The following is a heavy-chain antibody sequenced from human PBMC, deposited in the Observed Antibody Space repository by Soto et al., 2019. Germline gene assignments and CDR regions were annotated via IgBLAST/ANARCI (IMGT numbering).Heavy chain of an antibody. V-gene: IGHV3-33*01. CDR3: ARGIVHYYYGMDV. CDR1: GFTFSSYR. D-gene: IGHD3-22*01. CDR2: IWYDGSNK. J-gene: IGHJ6*02. Sequence: GGSLRLSCAASGFTFSSYRMPWVRQAPGKGLEWVAVIWYDGSNKYYADSVKGRFTISRDNSKNTLYLQMNSLRAEDTAVYYCARGIVHYYYGMDVWGQGTTVTVSS.